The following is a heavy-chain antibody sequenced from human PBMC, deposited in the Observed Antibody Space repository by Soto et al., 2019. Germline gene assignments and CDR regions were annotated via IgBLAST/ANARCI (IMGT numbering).Heavy chain of an antibody. CDR2: ISSSSSYI. V-gene: IGHV3-21*01. J-gene: IGHJ4*02. D-gene: IGHD1-7*01. CDR1: GFTFSSYS. Sequence: GGSLRLSCAASGFTFSSYSMNWVRQAPGKGLEWVSSISSSSSYIYYADSVKGRFTISRDNAKNSLYLQMNSLRAEDTAVYYCASGVQNWNYISLVIKWGQGTLVTVSS. CDR3: ASGVQNWNYISLVIK.